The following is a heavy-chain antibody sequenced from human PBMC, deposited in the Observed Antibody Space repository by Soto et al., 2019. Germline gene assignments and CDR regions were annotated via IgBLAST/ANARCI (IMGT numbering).Heavy chain of an antibody. V-gene: IGHV1-46*03. CDR2: INPSGGST. Sequence: ASVKVSCKASGYTFTSYYMHWVRQAPGQGLEWMGIINPSGGSTSYAQKFQGRVTMTRDTSTSTVYMELSSLRSEDTAVYYCARDCFRVAETASDYYYYYMDVWGKGTTVTVSS. CDR3: ARDCFRVAETASDYYYYYMDV. CDR1: GYTFTSYY. J-gene: IGHJ6*03. D-gene: IGHD2-15*01.